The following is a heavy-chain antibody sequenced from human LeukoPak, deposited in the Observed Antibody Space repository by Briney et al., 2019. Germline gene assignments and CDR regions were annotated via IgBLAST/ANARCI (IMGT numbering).Heavy chain of an antibody. CDR1: GFTFSSYS. CDR3: ARDSIPPGAFDI. J-gene: IGHJ3*02. CDR2: ISSSSSYI. Sequence: GGSLRLSCAASGFTFSSYSMNWVSQAPGKGLEWVSSISSSSSYIYYADSVKGRFTISRDNAKNSLYLQMNSLRAEDTAVYYCARDSIPPGAFDIWGQGTMVTVSS. V-gene: IGHV3-21*01.